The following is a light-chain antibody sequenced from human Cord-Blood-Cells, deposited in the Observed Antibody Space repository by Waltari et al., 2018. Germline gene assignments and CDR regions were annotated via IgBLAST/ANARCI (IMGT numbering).Light chain of an antibody. J-gene: IGKJ5*01. CDR1: QRRLHSNGYNV. Sequence: DIVMTQSPLSLPVTPGEPASISSRAGQRRLHSNGYNVLDWYLQKPWQSPELVIYLGSNPASGGPDRFRGSGSGTDFTLKISGVEAEDVEVYNCMQALQTPNTFGQGTRLEIK. CDR2: LGS. V-gene: IGKV2-28*01. CDR3: MQALQTPNT.